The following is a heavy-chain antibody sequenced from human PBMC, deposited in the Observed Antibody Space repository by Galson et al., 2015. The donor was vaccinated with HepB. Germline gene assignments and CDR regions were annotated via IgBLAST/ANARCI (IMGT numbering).Heavy chain of an antibody. V-gene: IGHV1-18*04. CDR2: ISAYNGNT. CDR3: AREGAGPPGAYCGGDCLGWFDP. J-gene: IGHJ5*02. Sequence: SVKVSCKASGYTFTSYGISWVRQAPGQGLEWMGWISAYNGNTNYAQKLQGRVTMTTDTSTSTAYMELRSLRSDDTAVYYCAREGAGPPGAYCGGDCLGWFDPWGQGTLVTVSS. D-gene: IGHD2-21*02. CDR1: GYTFTSYG.